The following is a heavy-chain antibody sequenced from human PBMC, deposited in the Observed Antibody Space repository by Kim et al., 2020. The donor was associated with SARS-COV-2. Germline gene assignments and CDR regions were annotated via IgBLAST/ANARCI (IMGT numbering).Heavy chain of an antibody. CDR1: GGSVSSGSYY. V-gene: IGHV4-61*01. CDR2: IYYSGST. CDR3: ARVITVAGSYYYVMAV. Sequence: SETLSLTCTVSGGSVSSGSYYWSWIRQPPGKGLEWIGYIYYSGSTNYNPSLKSRVTISVDTSKNQFSLKLSSVTAADTAVYYCARVITVAGSYYYVMAVWGRETTVTISS. D-gene: IGHD6-19*01. J-gene: IGHJ6*02.